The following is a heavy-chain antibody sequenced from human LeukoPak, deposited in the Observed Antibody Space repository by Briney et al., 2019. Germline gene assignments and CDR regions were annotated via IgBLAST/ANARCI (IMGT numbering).Heavy chain of an antibody. CDR3: ARGANYYDSSQLDY. CDR1: GFTFSSYD. J-gene: IGHJ4*02. CDR2: IGTAGDT. D-gene: IGHD3-22*01. V-gene: IGHV3-13*01. Sequence: GGSLRLSCAAPGFTFSSYDMHWVRQATGKGLEWVSAIGTAGDTYYPGSVKGRFTISRENAKNSVYLQMNSLRAGDTAVYYCARGANYYDSSQLDYWGQGTLVTVSS.